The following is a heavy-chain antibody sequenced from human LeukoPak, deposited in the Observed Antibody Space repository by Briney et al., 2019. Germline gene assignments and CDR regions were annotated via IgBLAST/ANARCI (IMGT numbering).Heavy chain of an antibody. Sequence: PSETLSLTCAVSGYSISSGYYWGWIRQPPGKGLEWIGRIYTSGSTNYNPSLKSRVTMSVDTSKNQFSLKLSSVTAADTAVYYCATSRPGIAVAGTRRYWYFDLWGRGTLVTVSS. CDR1: GYSISSGYY. J-gene: IGHJ2*01. V-gene: IGHV4-38-2*01. CDR2: IYTSGST. D-gene: IGHD6-19*01. CDR3: ATSRPGIAVAGTRRYWYFDL.